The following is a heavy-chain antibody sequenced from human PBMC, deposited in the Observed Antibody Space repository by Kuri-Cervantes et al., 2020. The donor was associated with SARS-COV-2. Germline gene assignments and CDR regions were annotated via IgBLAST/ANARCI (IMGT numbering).Heavy chain of an antibody. J-gene: IGHJ4*02. V-gene: IGHV1-18*01. CDR2: ISAYNGNT. Sequence: ASVKVSCKASGYTFTSYGISWVRQAPGQGLEWMGWISAYNGNTNYAQKLQGRVTMTTDTSTSTAYMELRSLRSDDTVVYYCARDPNHDSSGYYGLTFDYWGQGTLVTVSS. D-gene: IGHD3-22*01. CDR1: GYTFTSYG. CDR3: ARDPNHDSSGYYGLTFDY.